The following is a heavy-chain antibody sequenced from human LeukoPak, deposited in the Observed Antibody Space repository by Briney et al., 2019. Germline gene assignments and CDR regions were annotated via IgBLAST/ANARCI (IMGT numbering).Heavy chain of an antibody. J-gene: IGHJ3*02. CDR2: INPSGGST. V-gene: IGHV1-46*01. CDR3: AREGGRITMIVGMRAFDI. Sequence: ASVKVSCKASGYTFTSYYMHWVRQAPGQGLEWMGIINPSGGSTSYTQKFQGRVTMTRDTSTSTVYMELSSLRSEDTAVYYCAREGGRITMIVGMRAFDIWGQGTMVTVSS. CDR1: GYTFTSYY. D-gene: IGHD3-22*01.